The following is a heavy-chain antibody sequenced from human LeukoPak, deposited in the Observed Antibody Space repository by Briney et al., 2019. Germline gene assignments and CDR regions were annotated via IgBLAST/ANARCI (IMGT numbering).Heavy chain of an antibody. CDR1: GFTFSSYS. CDR2: ISSSSSYI. CDR3: ARGVRGAFDI. V-gene: IGHV3-21*01. J-gene: IGHJ3*02. D-gene: IGHD3-10*01. Sequence: PGGSLRLSCVGSGFTFSSYSMKWVRQAPGKGLEWVSSISSSSSYIDYADSVKGRFTISRDNAKNSLYLQMKSLRDEDTAVYYCARGVRGAFDIWGQGTMVTVSS.